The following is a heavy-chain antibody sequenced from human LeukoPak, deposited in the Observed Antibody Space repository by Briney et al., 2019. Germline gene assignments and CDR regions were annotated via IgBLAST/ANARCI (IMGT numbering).Heavy chain of an antibody. CDR3: ARGGSQWLVLSYFDY. V-gene: IGHV3-23*01. CDR2: ISGSGSNT. J-gene: IGHJ4*02. CDR1: GFTFSSYA. Sequence: PGGSLRLSCAASGFTFSSYAMSWVRQAPEKGLEWVSVISGSGSNTYYADSVKGRFTVSRDNSKNTLFLQMNSLRPEDTAVYYCARGGSQWLVLSYFDYWGQGTLVTVSS. D-gene: IGHD6-19*01.